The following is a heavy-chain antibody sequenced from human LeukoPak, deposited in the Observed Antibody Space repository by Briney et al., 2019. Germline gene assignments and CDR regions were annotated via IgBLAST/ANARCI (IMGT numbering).Heavy chain of an antibody. CDR1: GYSFTNYW. D-gene: IGHD6-13*01. Sequence: GESLKISCKGSGYSFTNYWIGWVRPMPGKGLEWMGIISPDGSDTSYSPSFQGQVTISADKSITTAYLQWSSLKASDTAMYYCARLTSSWSFDYWGQGTLVTVSS. V-gene: IGHV5-51*01. J-gene: IGHJ4*02. CDR3: ARLTSSWSFDY. CDR2: ISPDGSDT.